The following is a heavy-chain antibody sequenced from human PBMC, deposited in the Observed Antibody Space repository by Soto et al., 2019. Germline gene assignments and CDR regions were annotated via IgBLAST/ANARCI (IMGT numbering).Heavy chain of an antibody. CDR2: IYWNDFK. J-gene: IGHJ6*02. V-gene: IGHV2-5*01. CDR3: AHSRGYNGYEGPPLYEMDV. Sequence: SGPTLVNPTPTLTLTGNCSGFSVKTSGVGVGWIRQPPGKTLEWHALIYWNDFKRYTPSLESRLTITKDTSKNQVVLTVTNVDPADTATYYCAHSRGYNGYEGPPLYEMDVWGQGTTVTVSS. D-gene: IGHD5-12*01. CDR1: GFSVKTSGVG.